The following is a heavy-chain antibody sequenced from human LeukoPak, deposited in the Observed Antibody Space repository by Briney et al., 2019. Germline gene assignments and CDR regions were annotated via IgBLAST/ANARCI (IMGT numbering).Heavy chain of an antibody. CDR3: ARPVYCSSTSCHNIDI. J-gene: IGHJ3*02. V-gene: IGHV4-59*05. D-gene: IGHD2-2*02. CDR1: GGSISSYY. Sequence: KPSETLSLTCTVSGGSISSYYWSWIRQPPGKGLEWIGSIYYSGSTYYNPSLKSRVTISVDTSKNQFSLKLSSVTAADTAVYYCARPVYCSSTSCHNIDIWGQGTMVTVSS. CDR2: IYYSGST.